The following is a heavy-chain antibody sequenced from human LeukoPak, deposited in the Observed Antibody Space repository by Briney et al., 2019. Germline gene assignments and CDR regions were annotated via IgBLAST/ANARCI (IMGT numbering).Heavy chain of an antibody. Sequence: PGGSLRLSCAASGFTFSSYGMHWVRQAPGKGLELVAFIRYDGSNKYYADSVKGRFTISRDNSKNTLYLQMNSLRAEDTAVYYCAKDGVGIVVVPAAIQYYYYYMDVWGKGTTVTVSS. D-gene: IGHD2-2*02. V-gene: IGHV3-30*02. J-gene: IGHJ6*03. CDR3: AKDGVGIVVVPAAIQYYYYYMDV. CDR2: IRYDGSNK. CDR1: GFTFSSYG.